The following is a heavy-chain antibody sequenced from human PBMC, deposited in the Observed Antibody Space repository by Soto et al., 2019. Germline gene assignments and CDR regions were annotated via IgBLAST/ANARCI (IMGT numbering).Heavy chain of an antibody. CDR3: ARDADSGSSQDW. J-gene: IGHJ4*02. V-gene: IGHV3-7*01. Sequence: EVQLIQSGGGLVQPGGSLRLSCAASGFTFTTYWLYWVRQAPGKGLEWVATINQDGSQKYYVDSVKGRFTISRDNAKNSLYLQLNSLRAEDTAVYYCARDADSGSSQDWWGQGTLVTVSS. D-gene: IGHD5-18*01. CDR1: GFTFTTYW. CDR2: INQDGSQK.